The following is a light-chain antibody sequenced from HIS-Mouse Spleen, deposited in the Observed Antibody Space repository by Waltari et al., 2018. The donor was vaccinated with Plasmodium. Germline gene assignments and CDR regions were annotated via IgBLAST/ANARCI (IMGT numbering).Light chain of an antibody. CDR1: QSVSSY. CDR2: DAS. V-gene: IGKV3-11*01. Sequence: EIVLTQSPATLSLSPGERAPRSCRASQSVSSYLAWYQQKPGQAPRLLIYDASNRATGIPARFSGSGSGTDFTLTISSLEPEDFAVYYCQQRSNWPITFGPGTKVDIK. J-gene: IGKJ3*01. CDR3: QQRSNWPIT.